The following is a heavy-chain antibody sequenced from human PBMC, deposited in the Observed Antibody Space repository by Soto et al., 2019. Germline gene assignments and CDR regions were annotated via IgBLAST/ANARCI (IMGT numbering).Heavy chain of an antibody. CDR3: ARVEEGLVY. CDR1: GGSISSYY. V-gene: IGHV4-59*12. D-gene: IGHD1-1*01. J-gene: IGHJ4*02. CDR2: IYYSGST. Sequence: SETLSLTCTVSGGSISSYYWSWIRQPPGKGLEWIGYIYYSGSTYYNPSPKSRVTISIDTSKNQFSLKLNSVTAADTAMYYCARVEEGLVYWGQGTPVTVSS.